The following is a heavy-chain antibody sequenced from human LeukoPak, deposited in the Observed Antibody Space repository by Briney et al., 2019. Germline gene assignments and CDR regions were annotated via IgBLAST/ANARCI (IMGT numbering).Heavy chain of an antibody. CDR2: LKQDGSEI. V-gene: IGHV3-7*01. J-gene: IGHJ4*02. CDR1: GFTFSDYW. D-gene: IGHD2-15*01. Sequence: GGSLRLSCAASGFTFSDYWMNWVRQAPGKGLEWVAILKQDGSEILYVDSVKGRFTISRDYAKNSLYLQMNSLRAEDTAVYYCAGGAGWSIDYWGQGTLVTVSS. CDR3: AGGAGWSIDY.